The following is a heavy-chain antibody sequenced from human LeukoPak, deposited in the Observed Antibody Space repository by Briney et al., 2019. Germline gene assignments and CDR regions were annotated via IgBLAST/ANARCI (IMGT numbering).Heavy chain of an antibody. CDR3: ARHRLSGIVGATEVDY. J-gene: IGHJ4*02. Sequence: ASVKVSCKASGGTFSSYAISWVRQAPGQGLEWMGGIIPIFGTANYAQKFQGKVTITTDESTSTAYMELSSLRSEDTAVYYCARHRLSGIVGATEVDYWGQGTLVTVSS. CDR2: IIPIFGTA. V-gene: IGHV1-69*05. CDR1: GGTFSSYA. D-gene: IGHD1-26*01.